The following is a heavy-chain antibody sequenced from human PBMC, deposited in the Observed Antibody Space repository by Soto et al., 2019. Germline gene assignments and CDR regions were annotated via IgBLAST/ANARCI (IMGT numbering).Heavy chain of an antibody. D-gene: IGHD3-10*01. Sequence: PSETLSLTCTVSGGSISSSSYYWGWIRQPPGKGLEWIGSIYYSGNTYYNPSLKSRVTISVDTSKNQFSLKLSSVTAADTAVYYCARGTPPYYYYGMDVWGQGTTVTVSS. CDR1: GGSISSSSYY. CDR3: ARGTPPYYYYGMDV. V-gene: IGHV4-39*07. CDR2: IYYSGNT. J-gene: IGHJ6*02.